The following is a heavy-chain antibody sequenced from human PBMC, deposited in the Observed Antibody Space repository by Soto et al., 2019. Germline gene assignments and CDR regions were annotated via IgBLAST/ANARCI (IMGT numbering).Heavy chain of an antibody. D-gene: IGHD1-20*01. Sequence: GSLRLSCAASGFTFSSYWMSWVRQAPGKGLEWVANIKQDGSEKYYVDSVKGRFTISRDNAKNSLYLQMNSLRAEDTAVYYCARGQRVYSWNPYDAFDIWGQGTMVTVSS. CDR2: IKQDGSEK. CDR1: GFTFSSYW. V-gene: IGHV3-7*05. J-gene: IGHJ3*02. CDR3: ARGQRVYSWNPYDAFDI.